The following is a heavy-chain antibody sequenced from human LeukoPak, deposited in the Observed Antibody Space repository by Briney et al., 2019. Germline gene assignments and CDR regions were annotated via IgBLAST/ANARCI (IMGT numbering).Heavy chain of an antibody. CDR3: AKDLFRYSSGDGDY. V-gene: IGHV3-23*01. CDR2: ISGSGGST. J-gene: IGHJ4*02. D-gene: IGHD6-19*01. CDR1: GFTFSSYA. Sequence: GGSLRLSCAASGFTFSSYAMSWVRQAPGKGLEWVSAISGSGGSTYYADSVKGRFTISRDNSKNTLYLQMNSLRAEDTAVYYCAKDLFRYSSGDGDYWGQGTLVTVSS.